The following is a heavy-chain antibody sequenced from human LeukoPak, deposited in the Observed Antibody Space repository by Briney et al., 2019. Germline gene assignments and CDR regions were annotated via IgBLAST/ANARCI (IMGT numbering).Heavy chain of an antibody. J-gene: IGHJ6*02. D-gene: IGHD3-10*01. V-gene: IGHV1-8*03. CDR3: ATDSGGRDYYYGMDV. CDR1: GYTFTSYD. CDR2: MNPNSGNT. Sequence: GASVKVSCKASGYTFTSYDINWVRQATGQGLEWMGWMNPNSGNTGYAQKFQGRVTITRNTSISTAYMELSSLRSEDTAVYYCATDSGGRDYYYGMDVWGQGTTVTVSS.